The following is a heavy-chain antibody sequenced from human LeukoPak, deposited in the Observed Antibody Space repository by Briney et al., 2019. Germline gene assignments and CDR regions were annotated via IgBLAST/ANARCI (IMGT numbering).Heavy chain of an antibody. V-gene: IGHV3-23*01. CDR1: GFTFSSYA. Sequence: PGGSLRLSCAASGFTFSSYAMSWVRQAPEKGLEWVATISGSGGGTYYADSVRGRFTISRGNSKNTLYLQMNSLRAEDSAVYYCAKYLTARGPPYALDVWGQGTTVTVPS. CDR2: ISGSGGGT. D-gene: IGHD1-14*01. CDR3: AKYLTARGPPYALDV. J-gene: IGHJ6*02.